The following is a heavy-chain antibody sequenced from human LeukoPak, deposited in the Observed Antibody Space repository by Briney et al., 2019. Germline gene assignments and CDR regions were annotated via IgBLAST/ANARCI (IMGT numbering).Heavy chain of an antibody. CDR2: LYYSGST. CDR3: AREILLWFGEESWFDP. Sequence: SETLSLTRTVSGGSISSYYWSWIRQPPGKGLEWFGYLYYSGSTNYNPSLKSRVTISVDTSKNQFSLKLSSVTAAGTAVYYCAREILLWFGEESWFDPWGQGTLVTVSS. D-gene: IGHD3-10*01. CDR1: GGSISSYY. J-gene: IGHJ5*02. V-gene: IGHV4-59*01.